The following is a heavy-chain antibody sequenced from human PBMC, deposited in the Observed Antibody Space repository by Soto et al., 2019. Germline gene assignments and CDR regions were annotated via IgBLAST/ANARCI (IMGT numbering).Heavy chain of an antibody. J-gene: IGHJ3*02. CDR3: AKLVGATTLGAFDI. CDR2: ISGSGGST. D-gene: IGHD1-26*01. CDR1: GFTFSNYA. Sequence: GGSLRLACAASGFTFSNYAMSWVRQAPGKGLEWVSAISGSGGSTYYADSVKGRFTISRDNSKNTLYLQMNSLKAEDTAVYYCAKLVGATTLGAFDIWGQGTMVTVSS. V-gene: IGHV3-23*01.